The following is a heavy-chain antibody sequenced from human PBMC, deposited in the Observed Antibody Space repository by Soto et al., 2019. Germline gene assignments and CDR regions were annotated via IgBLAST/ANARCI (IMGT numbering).Heavy chain of an antibody. D-gene: IGHD3-22*01. CDR2: SHYSGSA. Sequence: SETLSLTCTVSGGSISSSPHYWGWSRHPPGKGLEWIASSHYSGSAYYNPSLKSRGTISVDTSKSQYSLILTSVTAADTAVYYCATPYYYDSSGYYPSTTWFDFRGHGTRVTASS. V-gene: IGHV4-39*01. CDR3: ATPYYYDSSGYYPSTTWFDF. CDR1: GGSISSSPHY. J-gene: IGHJ5*01.